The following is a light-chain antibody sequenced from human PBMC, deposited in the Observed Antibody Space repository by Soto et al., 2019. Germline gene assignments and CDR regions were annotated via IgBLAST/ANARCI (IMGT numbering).Light chain of an antibody. Sequence: EIVLTQSPGTLSLSPGERATLSCRASQSISSTYLAWYQQKPGQAPRLLIYGTSSRAAGIPDRFSGSGSGPDFILTISSLEPEDFAVYYCHQYGTSPRGTFGQGTKVDI. CDR2: GTS. CDR1: QSISSTY. CDR3: HQYGTSPRGT. V-gene: IGKV3-20*01. J-gene: IGKJ1*01.